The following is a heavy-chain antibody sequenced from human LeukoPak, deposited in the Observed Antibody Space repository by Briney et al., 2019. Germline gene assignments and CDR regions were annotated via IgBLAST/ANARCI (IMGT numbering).Heavy chain of an antibody. CDR1: GFPFTGHP. D-gene: IGHD5-12*01. V-gene: IGHV3-23*01. CDR3: AKKWLFGFDY. J-gene: IGHJ4*02. Sequence: GGSLRLSCAASGFPFTGHPLSGVAKPPGRGREWVSAISGSGGSTYYADSVKGRFTISRDNSKNTLYLQMNSLRAEDTAVYYCAKKWLFGFDYWGQGTLVTVSS. CDR2: ISGSGGST.